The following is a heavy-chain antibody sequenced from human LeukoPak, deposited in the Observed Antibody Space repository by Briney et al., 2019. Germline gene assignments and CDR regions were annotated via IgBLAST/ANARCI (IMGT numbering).Heavy chain of an antibody. CDR1: GYTFTSYA. D-gene: IGHD3-3*01. Sequence: ASVKVSCKASGYTFTSYAMNWVRQAPGQGLEWMGWINTNTGNPTYAQGFTGRFVFSLDTSVSTAYLQISSLRAEDTAVYYCAREMYYDFWSGQYNWFDPWGQGTLVTVSP. CDR2: INTNTGNP. J-gene: IGHJ5*02. V-gene: IGHV7-4-1*02. CDR3: AREMYYDFWSGQYNWFDP.